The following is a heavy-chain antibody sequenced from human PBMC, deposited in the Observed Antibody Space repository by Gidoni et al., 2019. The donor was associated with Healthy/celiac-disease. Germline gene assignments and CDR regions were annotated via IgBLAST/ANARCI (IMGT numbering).Heavy chain of an antibody. CDR1: GGSISSSNW. D-gene: IGHD2-15*01. V-gene: IGHV4-4*02. CDR3: ARFVVVVAATPEKYYYYGMDV. J-gene: IGHJ6*02. Sequence: QVQLQESGPGLVKPSGTLSLTSAVSGGSISSSNWWRWVRQPPGQGLEWIGEIYHSGSTNYNPSLKSRVTISVDKSKNQFSLKLSSVTAADTAVYYCARFVVVVAATPEKYYYYGMDVWGQGTTVTVSS. CDR2: IYHSGST.